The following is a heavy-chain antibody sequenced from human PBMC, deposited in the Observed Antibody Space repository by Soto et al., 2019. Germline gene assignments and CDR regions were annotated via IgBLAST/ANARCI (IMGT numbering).Heavy chain of an antibody. V-gene: IGHV3-23*01. J-gene: IGHJ3*02. CDR1: GFSFSSYA. CDR2: ISSSGGNT. CDR3: AKGDSSGPGSSLAFDM. D-gene: IGHD3-22*01. Sequence: PGGSLRLSCAASGFSFSSYAMSWVRQAPGKGLEWVSAISSSGGNTYYADSVKGRFTISRDNSKNTLYLQMSSLRAEDTAVYYCAKGDSSGPGSSLAFDMWGQGTTVTVSS.